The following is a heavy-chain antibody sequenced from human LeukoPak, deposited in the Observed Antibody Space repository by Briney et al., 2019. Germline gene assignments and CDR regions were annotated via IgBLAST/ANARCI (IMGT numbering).Heavy chain of an antibody. V-gene: IGHV1-2*02. D-gene: IGHD6-13*01. Sequence: AAVNVSCRASGYAFTGYYMHGVRQAPGQGLEWMGWINPNSGGTNYAQKFQGRVTMTRDTSISTAYMELSRLRSDDTAVYYCARVQYSSSWYSSYYYYMDVWGKGTTVTVSS. CDR2: INPNSGGT. CDR1: GYAFTGYY. J-gene: IGHJ6*03. CDR3: ARVQYSSSWYSSYYYYMDV.